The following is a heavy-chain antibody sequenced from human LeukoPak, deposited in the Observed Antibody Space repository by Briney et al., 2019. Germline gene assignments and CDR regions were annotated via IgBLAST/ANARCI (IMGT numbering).Heavy chain of an antibody. V-gene: IGHV3-7*01. CDR2: IKQDGSEK. CDR1: GFTFGSYW. J-gene: IGHJ4*02. Sequence: GGSPRLSCAVSGFTFGSYWMSWVRQAPGKGLEWVANIKQDGSEKYYVDSVKGRFTISRDNAKNSLSLQMNSLRAEDTAVYYCARILATFTTWDYWGQGTLVTVSS. CDR3: ARILATFTTWDY. D-gene: IGHD5-12*01.